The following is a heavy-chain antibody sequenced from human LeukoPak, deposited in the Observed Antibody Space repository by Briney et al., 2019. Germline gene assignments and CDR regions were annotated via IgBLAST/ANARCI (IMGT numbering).Heavy chain of an antibody. D-gene: IGHD2-2*01. CDR2: IYYSGST. V-gene: IGHV4-61*01. Sequence: SETLSLTCNVSGGSVSSGSYYWSWIRQPPGKGLEWIGYIYYSGSTNYNPSLKSRVTISVGTSKNQFCLKMSSVTAADTAVYYCARVPPGYCSSTSCYEWGRFAYWGQGTLVTVSS. J-gene: IGHJ4*02. CDR3: ARVPPGYCSSTSCYEWGRFAY. CDR1: GGSVSSGSYY.